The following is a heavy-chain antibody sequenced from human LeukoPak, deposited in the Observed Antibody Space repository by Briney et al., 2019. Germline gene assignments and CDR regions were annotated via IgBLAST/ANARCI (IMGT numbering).Heavy chain of an antibody. CDR2: INQDGTDK. Sequence: PGRSLRLSCAPSGFTFSRHGMHWVRQAPGKGLEWVANINQDGTDKYYVDSVKGRFTISRDNAKNSLYLQMNSLRAEDTAVYYCAREIVGTHKSRFDPWGQGTLVTVSS. CDR3: AREIVGTHKSRFDP. CDR1: GFTFSRHG. D-gene: IGHD1-26*01. V-gene: IGHV3-7*03. J-gene: IGHJ5*02.